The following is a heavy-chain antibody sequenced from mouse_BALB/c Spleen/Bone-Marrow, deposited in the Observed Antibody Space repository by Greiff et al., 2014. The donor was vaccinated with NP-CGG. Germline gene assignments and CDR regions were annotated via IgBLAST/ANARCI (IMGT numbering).Heavy chain of an antibody. CDR1: GYSITSHYA. D-gene: IGHD3-1*01. CDR2: ISSSGIT. Sequence: VQLQQSGPGLVKPSQSLSLTCTVTGYSITSHYAWNWIRQFPGNKLEWMGYISSSGITSYNPSLKGRISITRDTSKNRFFLQLNSVTTEDTATYFCARSGNFCDYWGQGTTLTVSS. V-gene: IGHV3-2*02. CDR3: ARSGNFCDY. J-gene: IGHJ2*01.